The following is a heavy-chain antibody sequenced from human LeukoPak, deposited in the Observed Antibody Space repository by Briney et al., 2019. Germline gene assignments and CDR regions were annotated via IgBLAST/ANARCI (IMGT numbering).Heavy chain of an antibody. CDR3: ARDLPRVVAASLDY. CDR2: ISSSSSYI. Sequence: GGSLRLSCAASGFTFSSYSMNWVRQAPGKGLEWVSSISSSSSYIYYADSVKGRFAISRDNAKNSLYLQMNSLRAEDTAVYYCARDLPRVVAASLDYWGQGTLVTVSS. J-gene: IGHJ4*02. CDR1: GFTFSSYS. V-gene: IGHV3-21*01. D-gene: IGHD2-15*01.